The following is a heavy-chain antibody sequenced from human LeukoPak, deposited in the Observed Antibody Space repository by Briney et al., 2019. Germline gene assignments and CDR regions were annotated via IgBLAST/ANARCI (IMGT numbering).Heavy chain of an antibody. J-gene: IGHJ4*02. CDR2: IKSKIDGETP. V-gene: IGHV3-15*01. CDR1: GFSFTSSW. CDR3: KAWFTGRPE. Sequence: PGGSLRLSCAASGFSFTSSWMSWVRQAPGKGLEWVGRIKSKIDGETPEYAAAVKGRFTISRDDSKNTLYLQMNSLKTEDTAVYYCKAWFTGRPEGGQGTLATVSS. D-gene: IGHD3-10*01.